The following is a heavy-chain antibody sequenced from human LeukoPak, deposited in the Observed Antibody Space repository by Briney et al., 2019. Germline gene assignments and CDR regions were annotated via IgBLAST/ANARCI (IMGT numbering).Heavy chain of an antibody. CDR1: GFTFSRYW. CDR2: INSDGSSI. J-gene: IGHJ3*02. CDR3: ARDSLVDEASPQEEAFDI. D-gene: IGHD2-2*01. V-gene: IGHV3-74*01. Sequence: PGASLRLSCAASGFTFSRYWMHWVRQAPGKGLVWVSRINSDGSSISYADSVKGRFTISRDNAKNTLNLQMNSLRAEDTAVYFCARDSLVDEASPQEEAFDIWGQGTMVTVSS.